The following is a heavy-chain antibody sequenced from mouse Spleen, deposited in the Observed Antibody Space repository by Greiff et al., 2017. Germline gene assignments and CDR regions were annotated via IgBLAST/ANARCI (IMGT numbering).Heavy chain of an antibody. D-gene: IGHD2-4*01. CDR1: GFTFSSYG. V-gene: IGHV5-6*01. J-gene: IGHJ3*01. CDR3: ARQRDYDGGFAY. Sequence: EAQLVESGGDLVKPGGSLKLSCAASGFTFSSYGMSWVRQTPDKRLEWVATISSGGSYTYYPDSVKGRFTISRDNAKNTLYLQMSSLKSEDTAMYYCARQRDYDGGFAYWGQGTLVTVSA. CDR2: ISSGGSYT.